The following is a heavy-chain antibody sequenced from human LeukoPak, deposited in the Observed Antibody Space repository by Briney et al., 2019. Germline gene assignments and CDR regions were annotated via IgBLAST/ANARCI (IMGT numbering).Heavy chain of an antibody. CDR3: ARQRSRYSSGWQYFQH. D-gene: IGHD6-19*01. V-gene: IGHV4-34*01. Sequence: SETLSLTCAVYGGSFSGYYWSWIRQPPGKGLEWIGEINHNGSTNYNPSLKSRVTISVDTSKNQFSLKLSSVTAADTAVYHCARQRSRYSSGWQYFQHWGQGTLVTVSS. CDR1: GGSFSGYY. CDR2: INHNGST. J-gene: IGHJ1*01.